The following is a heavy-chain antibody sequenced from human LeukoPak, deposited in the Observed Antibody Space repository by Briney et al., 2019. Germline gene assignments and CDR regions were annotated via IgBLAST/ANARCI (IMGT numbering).Heavy chain of an antibody. CDR3: ASSRYDSSGYYGIIGY. Sequence: GGSLRLSCAASGFTSSSYWIHWVRQAPGKGLEWVSSISRSSNYKYYADSVKGRFTISRDNAKNSLYLQMNSLRAEDTALYYCASSRYDSSGYYGIIGYWGQGTLVTVSS. J-gene: IGHJ4*02. CDR1: GFTSSSYW. CDR2: ISRSSNYK. D-gene: IGHD3-22*01. V-gene: IGHV3-21*01.